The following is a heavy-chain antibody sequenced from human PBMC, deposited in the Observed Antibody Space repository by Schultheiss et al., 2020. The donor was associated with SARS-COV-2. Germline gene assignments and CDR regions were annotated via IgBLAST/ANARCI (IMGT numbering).Heavy chain of an antibody. V-gene: IGHV3-48*02. CDR3: ARDLSITMVRGDI. CDR1: GFTFSSYS. Sequence: GESLKISCAASGFTFSSYSMNWVRQAPGKGLEWVSYISSSSSTIYYADSVKGRFTISRDNAKNSLYLQMNSLRDEDTAVYYCARDLSITMVRGDIWGQGTMVTVSS. CDR2: ISSSSSTI. J-gene: IGHJ3*02. D-gene: IGHD3-10*01.